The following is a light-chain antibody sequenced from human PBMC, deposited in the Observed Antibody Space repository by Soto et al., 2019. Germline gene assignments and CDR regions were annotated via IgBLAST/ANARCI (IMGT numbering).Light chain of an antibody. CDR2: DAS. Sequence: EIVLTQSPATLSLSPGERATLSCRASQSVSSYLAWYQQKPGQAPRLLIYDASNRATGIPARFSGSGSGTDFTLTISSLEPEYFAVYYCQQRSNGPPTYTFGQGTKLEIK. CDR3: QQRSNGPPTYT. J-gene: IGKJ2*01. V-gene: IGKV3-11*01. CDR1: QSVSSY.